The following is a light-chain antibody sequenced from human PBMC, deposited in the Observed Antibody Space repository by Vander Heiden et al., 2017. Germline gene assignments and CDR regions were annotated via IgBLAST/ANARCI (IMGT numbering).Light chain of an antibody. CDR1: NIGGKV. V-gene: IGLV3-21*02. Sequence: SYVLTQAPSLSVAPGQTATITCGGDNIGGKVVNWYQQRPGQAPVLVVYEDDERPSGIPERFSGSNSVNTATLSISRVEDGDEADYYCQVWDTSTDHVVFGGGAKLTVL. J-gene: IGLJ2*01. CDR3: QVWDTSTDHVV. CDR2: EDD.